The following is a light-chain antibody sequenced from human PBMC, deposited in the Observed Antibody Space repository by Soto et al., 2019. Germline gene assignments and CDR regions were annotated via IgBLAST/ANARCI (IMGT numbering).Light chain of an antibody. Sequence: QSALTQPASVSGSPGHSITISCTGTSSDFGGYKYVSWYQQHPDKAPKLIIFEVSNRPSGISSRFSGSKSGNTASLTISGLQAEEEADYYCASYASRSTSVIFGRGTKLTVL. CDR2: EVS. V-gene: IGLV2-14*01. CDR3: ASYASRSTSVI. J-gene: IGLJ2*01. CDR1: SSDFGGYKY.